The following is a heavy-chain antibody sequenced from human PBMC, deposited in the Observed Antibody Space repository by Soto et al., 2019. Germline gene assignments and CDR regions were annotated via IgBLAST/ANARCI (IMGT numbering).Heavy chain of an antibody. CDR3: AHPRGYGVFDAVDI. J-gene: IGHJ3*02. V-gene: IGHV3-23*01. Sequence: RGSLRLSCAASGFFFSTYAMNWVRQAPGKGLEWVSAISSSGDSAYYAESVRGRFTISRDNSINTLYLQMRSLRPEDTAVYFCAHPRGYGVFDAVDIWGQGTMVTVSS. D-gene: IGHD4-17*01. CDR2: ISSSGDSA. CDR1: GFFFSTYA.